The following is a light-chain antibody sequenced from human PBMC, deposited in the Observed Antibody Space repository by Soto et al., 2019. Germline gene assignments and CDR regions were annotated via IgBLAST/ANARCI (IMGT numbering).Light chain of an antibody. Sequence: QSALTQPASASGSPGQSITISCTGTSSDVGGYNYVSWYQQHPGKAPKLMIYEVSNRPSGVSNRFSGSKSGNTASLTISGLQAEDEADYYCSSYTSSSPRVFGGGTKVTVL. J-gene: IGLJ3*02. CDR3: SSYTSSSPRV. CDR2: EVS. CDR1: SSDVGGYNY. V-gene: IGLV2-14*01.